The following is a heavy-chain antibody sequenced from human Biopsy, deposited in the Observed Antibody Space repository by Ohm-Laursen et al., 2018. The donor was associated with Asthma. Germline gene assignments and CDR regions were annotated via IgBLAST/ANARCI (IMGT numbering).Heavy chain of an antibody. CDR1: GFTFSRYV. CDR2: ISNDGKNE. Sequence: SLRLSCSASGFTFSRYVMHWVRQAPGKGLEWVAVISNDGKNEYYADSVKGRFTISRDNSKDTLYLQVNSLRGDDTAVYYCARGKTWGRSYYFDYWGQGTLVTVSS. CDR3: ARGKTWGRSYYFDY. D-gene: IGHD6-6*01. J-gene: IGHJ4*02. V-gene: IGHV3-30*04.